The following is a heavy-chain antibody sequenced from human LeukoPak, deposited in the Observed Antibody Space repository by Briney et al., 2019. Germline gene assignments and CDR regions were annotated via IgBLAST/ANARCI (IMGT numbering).Heavy chain of an antibody. D-gene: IGHD3-22*01. CDR3: AKDPRRYYDSSGRDY. CDR2: ISGSGGST. V-gene: IGHV3-23*01. Sequence: PGGSLRLSCAASGFTFSSHAMSWVRQAPGKGLEWVSAISGSGGSTYYADSVKGRFTISRDNSKNTLYLQMNSLRAEDTAVYYCAKDPRRYYDSSGRDYWGQGTLVTVSS. J-gene: IGHJ4*02. CDR1: GFTFSSHA.